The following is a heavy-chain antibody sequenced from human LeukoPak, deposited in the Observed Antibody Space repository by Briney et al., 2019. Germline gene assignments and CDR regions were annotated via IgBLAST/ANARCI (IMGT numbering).Heavy chain of an antibody. D-gene: IGHD6-13*01. CDR2: INPNSGGT. CDR3: AREIDGAIAAAGTGAFDI. J-gene: IGHJ3*02. V-gene: IGHV1-2*02. CDR1: GYTFTGYY. Sequence: GASVKVSCKASGYTFTGYYMHWVRQAPGQGLERMGWINPNSGGTNYAQKFQGRVTMTRDTSISTAYMELSRLTSDDRAVYYCAREIDGAIAAAGTGAFDIWGQGTMVTVSS.